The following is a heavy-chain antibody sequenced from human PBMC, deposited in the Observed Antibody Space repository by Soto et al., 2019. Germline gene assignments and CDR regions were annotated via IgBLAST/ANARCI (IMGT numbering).Heavy chain of an antibody. D-gene: IGHD1-1*01. Sequence: AAVKVSCKASGYTFSDYYIHWVRQAPGQGLEWMGWINPNSGGTKYAPKFQGGVTMTRDTSITTAYMELSRLRSGDTAVYYCAREPATAKPEGVDFWGQGTLVTVSS. J-gene: IGHJ4*02. CDR1: GYTFSDYY. CDR2: INPNSGGT. CDR3: AREPATAKPEGVDF. V-gene: IGHV1-2*02.